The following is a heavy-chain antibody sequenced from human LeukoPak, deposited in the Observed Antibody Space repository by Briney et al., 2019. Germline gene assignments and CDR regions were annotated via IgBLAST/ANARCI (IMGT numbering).Heavy chain of an antibody. J-gene: IGHJ4*02. Sequence: GGALRVSCAASGFTFIDYYMSWIRQAPGKGVEWGSYISSSGITIYYADSVKGRCTISRDNAKNSLYLQMNTPRAEDTAVYYCARGIYSGYDYWGQGTLVTVSS. CDR2: ISSSGITI. V-gene: IGHV3-11*01. CDR3: ARGIYSGYDY. D-gene: IGHD5-12*01. CDR1: GFTFIDYY.